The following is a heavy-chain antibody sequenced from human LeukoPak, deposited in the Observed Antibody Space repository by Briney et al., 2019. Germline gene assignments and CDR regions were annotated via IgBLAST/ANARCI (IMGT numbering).Heavy chain of an antibody. CDR3: AKATRGDS. J-gene: IGHJ4*02. CDR1: GFTFSTNA. V-gene: IGHV3-23*01. CDR2: TGGSGDDR. Sequence: VGSLRLSCAASGFTFSTNAMSWVREAPGKGLGWVSDTGGSGDDRYYADSLKGRFTISRDNTKNTLYLQMHSLRAEDTALYYCAKATRGDSWGQGTLVTVSS. D-gene: IGHD3-10*01.